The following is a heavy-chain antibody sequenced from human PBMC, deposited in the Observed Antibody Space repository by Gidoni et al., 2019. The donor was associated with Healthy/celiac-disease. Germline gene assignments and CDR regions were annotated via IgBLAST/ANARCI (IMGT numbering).Heavy chain of an antibody. D-gene: IGHD2-2*01. CDR2: IIPSFSTA. CDR1: GGTFSSYA. V-gene: IGHV1-69*01. CDR3: ARVASPSPVRVHYYYMDV. J-gene: IGHJ6*03. Sequence: QVQLVPSGAEVKTPGSSVKLSCKASGGTFSSYAISWVRQAPGQGLEWMGGIIPSFSTANYAQKFQGRGTITADESTSTAYMELSSLRSEDTAVYYCARVASPSPVRVHYYYMDVWGKGTTVTVSS.